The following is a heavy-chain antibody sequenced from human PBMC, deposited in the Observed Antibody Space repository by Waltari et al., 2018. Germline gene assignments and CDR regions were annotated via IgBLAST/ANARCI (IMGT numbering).Heavy chain of an antibody. CDR3: AKDSTYGDRGIDY. CDR1: GFTFDDYA. D-gene: IGHD4-17*01. V-gene: IGHV3-9*03. J-gene: IGHJ4*02. CDR2: ISWNSGSI. Sequence: EVQLVESGGGLVQPGRSLRLSCAASGFTFDDYAMHWVRQAPGKGLEWVSGISWNSGSIGYADSVKGRFTISRDNAKNSLYLQMNSLRAEDMALYYCAKDSTYGDRGIDYWGQGTLVTVSS.